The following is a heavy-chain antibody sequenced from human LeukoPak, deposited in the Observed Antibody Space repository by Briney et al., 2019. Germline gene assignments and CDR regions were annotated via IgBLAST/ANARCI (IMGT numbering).Heavy chain of an antibody. D-gene: IGHD3-10*01. CDR3: AKDSSMVRGAYRDAFDI. Sequence: GGSLRLSCAASGFTFSSYWMSWVRQAPGKGLEWVSAISGSGGSTYYADSVKGRFTISRDNSKNTLYLQMNSLRAEDTAVYYCAKDSSMVRGAYRDAFDIWGQGTMVTVSS. J-gene: IGHJ3*02. CDR1: GFTFSSYW. V-gene: IGHV3-23*01. CDR2: ISGSGGST.